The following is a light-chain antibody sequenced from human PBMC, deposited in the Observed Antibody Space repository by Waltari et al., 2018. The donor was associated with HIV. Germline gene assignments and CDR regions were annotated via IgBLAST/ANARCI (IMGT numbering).Light chain of an antibody. Sequence: QSMLTQPPSVSAAPGQKVTISCSRSSSNLGNDFVSWYQHLPGAAPRLVIYYNDNRPSGIPDRFSGSKSGASATLVITELQTGDEGDYYCGTGDSSLNAGVFGGGTKLTVL. J-gene: IGLJ3*02. V-gene: IGLV1-51*01. CDR2: YND. CDR3: GTGDSSLNAGV. CDR1: SSNLGNDF.